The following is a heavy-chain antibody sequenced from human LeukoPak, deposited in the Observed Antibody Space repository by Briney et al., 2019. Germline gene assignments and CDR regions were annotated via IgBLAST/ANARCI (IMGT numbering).Heavy chain of an antibody. CDR2: ISSSGSTI. J-gene: IGHJ4*02. Sequence: PGGSLRLSCAASGFTFSDYYMSWIRQAPGKGLEWVSYISSSGSTIYYADSVKGRFTISRDNAKNSLYLRMNSLRAEDTALYYCAKDLYSSSWYYFDYWGQGTLVTVSS. CDR3: AKDLYSSSWYYFDY. CDR1: GFTFSDYY. D-gene: IGHD6-13*01. V-gene: IGHV3-11*01.